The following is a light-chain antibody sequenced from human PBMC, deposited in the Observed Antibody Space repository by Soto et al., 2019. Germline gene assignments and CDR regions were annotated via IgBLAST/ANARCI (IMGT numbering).Light chain of an antibody. Sequence: QSVLTRPASVSGSPGQSITISCTGTSSDVGGYKYVSWYQQHPGKAPKLMIYEVSNRPSGVSNRFSGSKSGNTASLTISGLQAEDEADYYCSSYTSSSPCVFGTGTKVTVL. J-gene: IGLJ1*01. CDR2: EVS. CDR1: SSDVGGYKY. V-gene: IGLV2-14*01. CDR3: SSYTSSSPCV.